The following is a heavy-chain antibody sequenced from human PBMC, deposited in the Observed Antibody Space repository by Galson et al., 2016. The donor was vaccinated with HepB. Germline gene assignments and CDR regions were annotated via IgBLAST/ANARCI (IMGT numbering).Heavy chain of an antibody. CDR1: GLSFSDRW. CDR3: AYSDYFDY. V-gene: IGHV3-74*01. Sequence: SLRLSCAASGLSFSDRWMHWVRQAPGKGLVWVSRVRGDGNFIVYADSVKGRFTTSRDNAKNTLYLQMNSLRTEDTAVCYCAYSDYFDYWGQGSLVTVSS. D-gene: IGHD2-15*01. J-gene: IGHJ4*02. CDR2: VRGDGNFI.